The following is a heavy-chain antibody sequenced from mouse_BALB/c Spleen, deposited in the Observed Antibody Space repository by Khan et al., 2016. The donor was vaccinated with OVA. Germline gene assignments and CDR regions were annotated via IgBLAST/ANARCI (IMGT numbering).Heavy chain of an antibody. D-gene: IGHD1-1*01. CDR1: GYTFTDYE. Sequence: QVQLQQSGAELVRPGASVTLSCKASGYTFTDYEMHWVKQTPVHGLEWIGAIDPETGGTAYNQKFKGKATLTADKSSSTAYMELRSLTSEDSAVYYDTQSYYGSSGFDYWGQGTTLTVSS. CDR3: TQSYYGSSGFDY. V-gene: IGHV1-15*01. J-gene: IGHJ2*01. CDR2: IDPETGGT.